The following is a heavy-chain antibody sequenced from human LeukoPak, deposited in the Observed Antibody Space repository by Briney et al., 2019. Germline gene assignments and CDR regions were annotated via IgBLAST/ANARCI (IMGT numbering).Heavy chain of an antibody. CDR2: IYSSGST. D-gene: IGHD3-22*01. CDR1: GGSISSGSYY. V-gene: IGHV4-61*02. Sequence: PSQTLSLTCTVSGGSISSGSYYWSWIRQPAGKGLVWIGRIYSSGSTNYNPSLKSRVTISVDTSNNQFSLKLSSVTAADTAVYYCAREDYYDSSGYYTDAFDIWGQGTMVTVSS. J-gene: IGHJ3*02. CDR3: AREDYYDSSGYYTDAFDI.